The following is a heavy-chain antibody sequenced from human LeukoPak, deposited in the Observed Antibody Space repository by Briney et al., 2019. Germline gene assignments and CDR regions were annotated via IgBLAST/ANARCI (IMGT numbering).Heavy chain of an antibody. CDR3: ARDSVEWYIFDY. V-gene: IGHV3-74*01. D-gene: IGHD3-3*01. J-gene: IGHJ4*02. Sequence: GGSLGPSCAASGFTFSSYWMHWVRQAPGKGPVWVARTNRDGSSTAYADSVKGRFTISKDNAKNTLYLLMNSLRAEDTAVYYCARDSVEWYIFDYWGQGTLVTVSS. CDR1: GFTFSSYW. CDR2: TNRDGSST.